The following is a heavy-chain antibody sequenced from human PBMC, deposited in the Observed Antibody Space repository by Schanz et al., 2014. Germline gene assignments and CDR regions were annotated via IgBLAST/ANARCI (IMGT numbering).Heavy chain of an antibody. CDR2: FIPILDVG. Sequence: QVQLVQSGAEVKKPGSSVKVSCKASRSTFSSYTISWVRQARGQGLEWVGRFIPILDVGNYAQQFQGRVTFTADKSSDTAYMELSSLRSEDTAVYYCAGTYCSSTSCYTGYYYMDVRGKGTTVTVSS. CDR3: AGTYCSSTSCYTGYYYMDV. D-gene: IGHD2-2*02. V-gene: IGHV1-69*02. CDR1: RSTFSSYT. J-gene: IGHJ6*03.